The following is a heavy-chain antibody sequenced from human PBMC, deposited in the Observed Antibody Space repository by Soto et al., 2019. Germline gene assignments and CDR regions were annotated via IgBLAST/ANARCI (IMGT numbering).Heavy chain of an antibody. CDR3: VRHKDRNCFDH. CDR2: IYYSTSPYYNPSGST. V-gene: IGHV4-39*01. J-gene: IGHJ5*02. Sequence: PXQSLSLTWILSGDSISSDSYYWGWIRQPPEKGLEWIGSIYYSTSPYYNPSGSTYYNPSLKSRVTISIDTSKNHFSLKLSSVTATDTAVYYCVRHKDRNCFDHWGQGTLVTVSS. CDR1: GDSISSDSYY.